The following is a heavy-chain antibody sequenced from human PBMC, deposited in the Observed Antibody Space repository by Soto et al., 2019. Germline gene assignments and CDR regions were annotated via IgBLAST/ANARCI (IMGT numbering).Heavy chain of an antibody. D-gene: IGHD6-6*01. V-gene: IGHV1-18*04. CDR2: ISAYNGNT. J-gene: IGHJ6*02. CDR3: ARDPDSTSHYYYYYGMDV. CDR1: GYTFTSYG. Sequence: ASVKVSCKASGYTFTSYGISWVRQAPGQGLEWMGWISAYNGNTNYAQKLQGRVTMTTDTSTSTAYMELRSLRSDDTAVYYCARDPDSTSHYYYYYGMDVWGQGTTVTVSS.